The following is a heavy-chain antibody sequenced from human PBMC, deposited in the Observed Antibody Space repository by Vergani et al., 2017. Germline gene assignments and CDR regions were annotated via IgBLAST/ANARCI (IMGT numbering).Heavy chain of an antibody. D-gene: IGHD6-19*01. CDR2: ISSSSSTI. V-gene: IGHV3-48*01. CDR1: GFTFSSYS. Sequence: EVQLVESGGGLVQPGGSLRLSCAASGFTFSSYSMNWVRQAPGKGLEWVSYISSSSSTIYYADPVKGRFTISRDNAKNTLYLQMNSLRAEDTGVYYCARDAGERSGWYLGWVYPWGQGNLVAVSA. J-gene: IGHJ5*02. CDR3: ARDAGERSGWYLGWVYP.